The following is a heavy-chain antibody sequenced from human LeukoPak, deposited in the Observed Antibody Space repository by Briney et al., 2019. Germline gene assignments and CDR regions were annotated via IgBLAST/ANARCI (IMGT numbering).Heavy chain of an antibody. V-gene: IGHV3-30-3*01. CDR3: ARIGCTGNNRRQYYYYGMDV. CDR2: ISYDGSNK. CDR1: GFTFSSYA. Sequence: GRSLRLSCAASGFTFSSYAMHWVRQAPGKGLEWVAVISYDGSNKYYADSVKGRFTISRDNSKNTLYLQMNSLRAEDTATYYCARIGCTGNNRRQYYYYGMDVWGQGTTVTVSS. D-gene: IGHD2-8*02. J-gene: IGHJ6*02.